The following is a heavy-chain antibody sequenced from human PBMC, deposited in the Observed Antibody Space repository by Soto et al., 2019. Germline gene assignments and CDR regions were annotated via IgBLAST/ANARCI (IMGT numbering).Heavy chain of an antibody. D-gene: IGHD6-19*01. Sequence: QVQLQQWGAGLLKPSETLSLTCAVYGGSFSGYYWSWIGQPPGKGLEWIGEINHSGSTNYNPSLKSRVTISVDTSKNQFSLKLSSVTAADTAVYYCARPTRQWLGLRYYYGMDVWGQGTTVTVSS. CDR1: GGSFSGYY. CDR3: ARPTRQWLGLRYYYGMDV. V-gene: IGHV4-34*01. CDR2: INHSGST. J-gene: IGHJ6*02.